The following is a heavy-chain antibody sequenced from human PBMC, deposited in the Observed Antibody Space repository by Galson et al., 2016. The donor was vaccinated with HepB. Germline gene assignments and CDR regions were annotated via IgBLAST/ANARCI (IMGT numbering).Heavy chain of an antibody. CDR3: ARLSTSGTYFGY. CDR1: GYTFTNHA. J-gene: IGHJ4*02. D-gene: IGHD1-26*01. Sequence: SVKVSCKASGYTFTNHAMHWVRQAPGQSLEWMGWINTGKGNTKYSQKFQNRVTITRDTSASTGYKELINLRSEDTAVYFCARLSTSGTYFGYSGQGVLVTVSS. CDR2: INTGKGNT. V-gene: IGHV1-3*04.